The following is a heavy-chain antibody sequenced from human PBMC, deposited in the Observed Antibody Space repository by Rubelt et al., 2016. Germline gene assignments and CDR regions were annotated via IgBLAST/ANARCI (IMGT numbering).Heavy chain of an antibody. CDR2: INHSGST. CDR3: TRAIVVVPAASSDYLDY. D-gene: IGHD2-2*01. J-gene: IGHJ4*02. CDR1: GGSFSGYY. V-gene: IGHV4-34*01. Sequence: QVQLQQWGAGLLKPSETLSLTCAVYGGSFSGYYWSWIRQPPGKGLEWIGEINHSGSTNYNPSLKSRVTISVDSSKNQFSLTLSSVTAADAAEYYCTRAIVVVPAASSDYLDYWGQGTTVTVSS.